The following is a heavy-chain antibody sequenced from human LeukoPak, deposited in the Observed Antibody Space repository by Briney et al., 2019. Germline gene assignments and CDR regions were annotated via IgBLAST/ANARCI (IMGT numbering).Heavy chain of an antibody. CDR1: GFTFSTYW. D-gene: IGHD3-3*02. CDR3: ASDPFTISAYDAFNI. J-gene: IGHJ3*02. Sequence: GGSLRLSRVASGFTFSTYWMSWVRQAPGKGLEWVANINQDGSDKYYVDSVKGRLTISRDNAKNSLYLQMNSLRVEDTAVYYCASDPFTISAYDAFNIWGQGTVVTVSS. V-gene: IGHV3-7*01. CDR2: INQDGSDK.